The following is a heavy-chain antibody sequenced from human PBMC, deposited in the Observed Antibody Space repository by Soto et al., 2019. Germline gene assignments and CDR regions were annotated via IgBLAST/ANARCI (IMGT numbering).Heavy chain of an antibody. Sequence: EVQLLESGGGLVQPGGSLRLSCAASGFTFNNYAMTWVRQAPGKGLEWVSSLSGSGGSTYYADSVKGRFTISGDNSNNTLYLQMNSLRVEDTAIYYCAKNPIKYSGSYRYFDYWGQGTRVTVSS. D-gene: IGHD1-26*01. J-gene: IGHJ4*02. CDR2: LSGSGGST. CDR1: GFTFNNYA. CDR3: AKNPIKYSGSYRYFDY. V-gene: IGHV3-23*01.